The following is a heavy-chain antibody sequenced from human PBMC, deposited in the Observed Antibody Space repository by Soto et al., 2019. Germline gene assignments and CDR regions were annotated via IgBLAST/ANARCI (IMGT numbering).Heavy chain of an antibody. CDR3: ARHEGNGNVWPLDY. CDR1: GYSISLGYY. Sequence: SETLSLTCAVSGYSISLGYYWGWIRQPPGKGLEWIGSIYHSGNTYYNPSLKSRVSISLDTSKNHFSLELTSVTAADTAVYYCARHEGNGNVWPLDYWGQGILVTVSS. V-gene: IGHV4-38-2*01. J-gene: IGHJ4*02. D-gene: IGHD2-8*01. CDR2: IYHSGNT.